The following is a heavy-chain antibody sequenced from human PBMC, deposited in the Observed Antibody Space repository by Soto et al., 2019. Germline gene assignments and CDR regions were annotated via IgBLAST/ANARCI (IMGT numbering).Heavy chain of an antibody. CDR3: ARGRWYGQKLVPFDY. D-gene: IGHD6-13*01. V-gene: IGHV4-34*01. CDR2: INHSGST. Sequence: SETLSLTCAVYGGSFSGYYWSWIRQPPGKGLEWIGEINHSGSTNYNPSLKSRVTISVDTSKNQFSLKLSSVTAADTAVYYCARGRWYGQKLVPFDYWGQGILVTVAS. J-gene: IGHJ4*02. CDR1: GGSFSGYY.